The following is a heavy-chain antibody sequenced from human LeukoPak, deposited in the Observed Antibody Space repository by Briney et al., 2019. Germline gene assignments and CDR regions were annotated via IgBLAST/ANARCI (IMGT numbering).Heavy chain of an antibody. CDR3: ARDTAYCSSTSCYDFDY. J-gene: IGHJ4*02. D-gene: IGHD2-2*01. Sequence: PGGSLRLSCAASGFTFTSFWMSWVRQAPGKGLEWVANIKEDGSEKYYVDSVKGRFTISRDNAKNSLYLQMNSLRAEDTAVYYCARDTAYCSSTSCYDFDYWGQGTLVTVSS. V-gene: IGHV3-7*01. CDR1: GFTFTSFW. CDR2: IKEDGSEK.